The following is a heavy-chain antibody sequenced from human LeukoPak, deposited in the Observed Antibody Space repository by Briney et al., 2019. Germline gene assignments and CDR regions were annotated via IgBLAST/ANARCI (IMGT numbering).Heavy chain of an antibody. V-gene: IGHV3-21*01. CDR1: GFTFSSYS. CDR2: ISSSSSYI. J-gene: IGHJ4*02. Sequence: GGSLRLPCAASGFTFSSYSMNWVRQAPGKGLEWVSSISSSSSYIYYADSVKGRFTISRDNAKNSLYLQMNSLRAEDTAVYYCARDSSTWGFDYWGQGTLVTVSS. CDR3: ARDSSTWGFDY. D-gene: IGHD2-2*01.